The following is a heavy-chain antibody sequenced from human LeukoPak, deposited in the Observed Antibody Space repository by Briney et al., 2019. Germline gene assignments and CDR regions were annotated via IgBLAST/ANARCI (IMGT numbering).Heavy chain of an antibody. V-gene: IGHV4-59*01. D-gene: IGHD2-15*01. CDR2: IYYSGST. CDR3: ARGGGSNYPFDY. CDR1: GGSISSYY. J-gene: IGHJ4*02. Sequence: SETLSLTCTVSGGSISSYYWSWIRQPPGKGLGWIGYIYYSGSTNYSPSLQSRVTISVDPSNNQFSLKLSSVTAADTAVYYCARGGGSNYPFDYWGQGTLVTVSS.